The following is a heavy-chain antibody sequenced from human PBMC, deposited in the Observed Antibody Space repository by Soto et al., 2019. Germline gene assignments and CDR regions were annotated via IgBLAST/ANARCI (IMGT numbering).Heavy chain of an antibody. CDR2: ISSSSSTI. J-gene: IGHJ3*02. V-gene: IGHV3-48*01. D-gene: IGHD3-3*01. CDR3: ARDVTIFGVVIRAFDI. Sequence: EVQLVESGGGLVQPGGSLRLSCAASGFTFSSYSMNWVRQAPGKGLEWVSYISSSSSTIYYADSVTGRFTISRDNAKNSLYLQMNSLRAEDTAVYYCARDVTIFGVVIRAFDIWGQGTMVTVSS. CDR1: GFTFSSYS.